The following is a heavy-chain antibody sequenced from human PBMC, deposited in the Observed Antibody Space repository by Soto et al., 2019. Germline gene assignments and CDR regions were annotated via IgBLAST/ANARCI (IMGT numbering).Heavy chain of an antibody. J-gene: IGHJ6*03. V-gene: IGHV1-69*13. Sequence: ASVKVSCKASGGTXSSYAISWVRQAPGQGLEWMGGIIPIFGTANYAQKFQGRVTITADESKNQFSLKLSSVTAADTAVYYCARVVAARPDVGYYYYYMDVWGKGTTVTVSS. CDR3: ARVVAARPDVGYYYYYMDV. CDR1: GGTXSSYA. CDR2: IIPIFGTA. D-gene: IGHD6-6*01.